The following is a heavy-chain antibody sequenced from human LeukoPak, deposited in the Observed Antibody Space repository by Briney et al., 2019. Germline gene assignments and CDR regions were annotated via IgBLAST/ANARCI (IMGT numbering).Heavy chain of an antibody. CDR3: TTLPGITVFGVVFDY. CDR1: GFTFSNAV. V-gene: IGHV3-15*01. D-gene: IGHD3-3*01. J-gene: IGHJ4*02. Sequence: GGSLRLSCAASGFTFSNAVMSWVRQAPGKGLEWVGRINSKTDGGTTDYAAPAKGRFSISRDESRNILYLQMYSLKSEDTGVYYCTTLPGITVFGVVFDYWGQGTLVTVSS. CDR2: INSKTDGGTT.